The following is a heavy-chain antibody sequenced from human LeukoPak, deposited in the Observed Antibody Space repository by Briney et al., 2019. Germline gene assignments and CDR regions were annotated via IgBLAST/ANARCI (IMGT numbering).Heavy chain of an antibody. CDR2: IYPGDSDT. CDR3: ARQGGYCSSTSCSNWFDP. Sequence: GESLKISCEVSGYSFTSYWIGWVRQMPGKGLEWMGIIYPGDSDTRYSPSFQGQVTISADKSISTAYLQWSSLKASDTAMYHCARQGGYCSSTSCSNWFDPWGQGTLVTVSS. J-gene: IGHJ5*02. D-gene: IGHD2-2*03. CDR1: GYSFTSYW. V-gene: IGHV5-51*01.